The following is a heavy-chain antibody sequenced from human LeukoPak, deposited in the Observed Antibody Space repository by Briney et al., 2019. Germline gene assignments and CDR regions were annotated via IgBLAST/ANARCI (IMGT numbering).Heavy chain of an antibody. CDR1: GGSINGDH. Sequence: KPSETLSLTCTGSGGSINGDHWNWIRQPPGKGLEWIGNIYYSGNTNYNPSLKSRVTISVDTSKNQFSLKLSSVTAADTAVYYCARRNDFDIWGQGTMVTVSS. V-gene: IGHV4-59*08. CDR2: IYYSGNT. CDR3: ARRNDFDI. J-gene: IGHJ3*02.